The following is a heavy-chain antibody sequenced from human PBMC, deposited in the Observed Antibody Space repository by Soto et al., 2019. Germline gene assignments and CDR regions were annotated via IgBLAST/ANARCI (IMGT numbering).Heavy chain of an antibody. CDR2: IYYSGST. CDR3: ARDSLWFGENYYYYYGMDV. CDR1: GGSISSYY. Sequence: SETLSLTCTVSGGSISSYYWSWIRQPPGKGLEWIGYIYYSGSTNYNPSLKSRVTISVDTSKNQFSLKLSSVTAADTAVYYCARDSLWFGENYYYYYGMDVWGQGTTVTVSS. J-gene: IGHJ6*02. V-gene: IGHV4-59*01. D-gene: IGHD3-10*01.